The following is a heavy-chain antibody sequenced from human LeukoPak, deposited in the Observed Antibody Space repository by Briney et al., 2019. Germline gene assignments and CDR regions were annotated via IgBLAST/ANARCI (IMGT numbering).Heavy chain of an antibody. CDR1: GFTVSSNY. J-gene: IGHJ6*02. CDR2: IYSGGST. V-gene: IGHV3-53*04. D-gene: IGHD5-18*01. Sequence: PGGSLRLSCAASGFTVSSNYMSWVRQAPGKGLEWVSVIYSGGSTYYADSVKGRFTISRHNSKNTLYLQMNSLRAEDTAVYYCARASGYSYGSYGMDVWGQGTTVTVSS. CDR3: ARASGYSYGSYGMDV.